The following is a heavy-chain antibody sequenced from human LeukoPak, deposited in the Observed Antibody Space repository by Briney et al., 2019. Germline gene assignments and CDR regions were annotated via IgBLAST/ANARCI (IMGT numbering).Heavy chain of an antibody. CDR3: ASSKMNYYDSSGYPNWFDP. Sequence: ASVKVSCKASGYTFTGYYMHWVRQAPGQGLEWMGWINPNSGGTNYAQKFQGRVTMTRDTSISTAYMELSRLRSDDTAVYYCASSKMNYYDSSGYPNWFDPWGQGTLVTVSS. D-gene: IGHD3-22*01. CDR2: INPNSGGT. CDR1: GYTFTGYY. V-gene: IGHV1-2*02. J-gene: IGHJ5*02.